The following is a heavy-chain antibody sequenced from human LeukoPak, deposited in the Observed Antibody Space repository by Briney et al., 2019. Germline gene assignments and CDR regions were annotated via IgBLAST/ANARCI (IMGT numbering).Heavy chain of an antibody. CDR2: IGAYNGDT. CDR3: ARAGRAVTSHFDS. D-gene: IGHD4-17*01. J-gene: IGHJ4*02. Sequence: GASVKVSCKASGYTFTDFGITWVRQAPGQRLEWVGGIGAYNGDTNSAQKVQGRVTRTTDPSTSTAYMELKSLRSDETAVYFCARAGRAVTSHFDSWGQGTLVTVSS. CDR1: GYTFTDFG. V-gene: IGHV1-18*04.